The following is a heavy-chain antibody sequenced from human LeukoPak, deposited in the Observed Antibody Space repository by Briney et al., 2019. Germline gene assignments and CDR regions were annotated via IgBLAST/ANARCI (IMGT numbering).Heavy chain of an antibody. CDR1: GGSISSYY. CDR2: IYYSGST. J-gene: IGHJ4*02. Sequence: SETLSLTCTVSGGSISSYYWSWIRQPPGKGLEWIGYIYYSGSTNYNPSLKSRVTISVDTSKNQFSLKLSSVTAADTAVYYCARGLIYGDSSSFDYRGQGTLVTVSS. CDR3: ARGLIYGDSSSFDY. V-gene: IGHV4-59*01. D-gene: IGHD4-17*01.